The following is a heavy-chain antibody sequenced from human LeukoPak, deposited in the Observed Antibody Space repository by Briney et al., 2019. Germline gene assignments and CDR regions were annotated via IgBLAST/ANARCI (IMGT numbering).Heavy chain of an antibody. CDR2: FDPEDGET. V-gene: IGHV1-24*01. D-gene: IGHD4-23*01. CDR3: ATDLYVLRGNSGGVDY. Sequence: ASVKVSCKVSGYTLTELSMHWVRQAPGKGLEWMGGFDPEDGETIYAQKFQGRVTMTEDTSTVTAYMELSSLRSEDTAVYYCATDLYVLRGNSGGVDYWGQGTLVTVSS. J-gene: IGHJ4*02. CDR1: GYTLTELS.